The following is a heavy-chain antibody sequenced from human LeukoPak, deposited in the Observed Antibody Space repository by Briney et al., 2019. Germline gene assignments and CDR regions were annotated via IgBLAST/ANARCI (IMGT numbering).Heavy chain of an antibody. CDR1: GFIFSTYG. Sequence: QPGMSLRLSCAASGFIFSTYGMHWVRQAPGEGLEWVAVIAPGGGGEHYVDSVKGRFTITRDNSKDTLYLQMNNLRSEDTAVYYCAKEYGDYRGFDYWAREPWSPSPQ. J-gene: IGHJ4*02. D-gene: IGHD4-17*01. CDR3: AKEYGDYRGFDY. CDR2: IAPGGGGE. V-gene: IGHV3-30*18.